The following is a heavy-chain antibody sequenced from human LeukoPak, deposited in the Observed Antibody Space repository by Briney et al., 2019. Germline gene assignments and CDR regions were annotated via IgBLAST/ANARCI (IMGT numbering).Heavy chain of an antibody. V-gene: IGHV3-21*01. D-gene: IGHD3-10*01. CDR3: AVAYYYGSGDAFDI. CDR1: GFTFRSYS. Sequence: GGSLRLSCAASGFTFRSYSMNWVRQAPGKGLEWVSSINSDSNYIYYADSVQGRFTISRDNAKNSLYLQMNSLRDEDTAVYYCAVAYYYGSGDAFDIWGQGTKVTVSS. CDR2: INSDSNYI. J-gene: IGHJ3*02.